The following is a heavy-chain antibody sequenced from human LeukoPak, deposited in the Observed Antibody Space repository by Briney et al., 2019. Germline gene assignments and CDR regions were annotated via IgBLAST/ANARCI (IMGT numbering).Heavy chain of an antibody. V-gene: IGHV3-23*01. CDR2: IIGSGGST. J-gene: IGHJ4*02. D-gene: IGHD3-16*01. Sequence: GGSLRLSCAASGFTFSNYAMKWVRQPPGRGLEWVSAIIGSGGSTYYAASVKGRFTITRDNSKNPLYLQMNSLRAEDTAVYYCAGTRLGASPEWGQGTLVTVSS. CDR1: GFTFSNYA. CDR3: AGTRLGASPE.